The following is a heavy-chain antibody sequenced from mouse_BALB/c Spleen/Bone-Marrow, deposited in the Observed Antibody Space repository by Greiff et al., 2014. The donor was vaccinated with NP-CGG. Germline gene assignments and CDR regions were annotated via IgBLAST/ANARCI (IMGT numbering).Heavy chain of an antibody. CDR1: GFNIKDTY. J-gene: IGHJ2*01. V-gene: IGHV14-3*02. CDR3: ARYRYGNFDY. Sequence: DVKLVESGAELVKPGASVKLSCTASGFNIKDTYIHWVKQRPEQGLEWIGRIDPANGSTKYDPKFQGKATITADTSSNTAYLQLSSLTSEDTAVYYCARYRYGNFDYWGQGTTLTVSS. D-gene: IGHD2-1*01. CDR2: IDPANGST.